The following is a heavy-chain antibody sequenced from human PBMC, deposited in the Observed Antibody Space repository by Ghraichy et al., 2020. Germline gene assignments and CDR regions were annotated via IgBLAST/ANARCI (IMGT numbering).Heavy chain of an antibody. CDR3: ARARDDYPHYYFDY. J-gene: IGHJ4*02. V-gene: IGHV4-30-4*01. D-gene: IGHD5-24*01. CDR2: TGSA. CDR1: GDSVNGGDHF. Sequence: SETLSLTCSVSGDSVNGGDHFWTWIRQPPGKGLEWLGYTGSAYSNPSLKGRLTISVDTSNNQFSLNVRSVTAADTAVYFCARARDDYPHYYFDYWGQGVLVTVSS.